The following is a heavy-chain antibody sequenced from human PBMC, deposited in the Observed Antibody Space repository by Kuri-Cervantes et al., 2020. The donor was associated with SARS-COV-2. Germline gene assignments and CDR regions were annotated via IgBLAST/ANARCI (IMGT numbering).Heavy chain of an antibody. Sequence: SETLSLTCTVSGVSISSYYRSWIRQPPGKGLEWIGYIYYSGSTNYNPSFKRRVTISVDTSKNQFSLKLSSVTAADTAVYYCARQGTIVVVPAALKTYFDYWGQGTLVTVSS. CDR1: GVSISSYY. D-gene: IGHD2-2*01. J-gene: IGHJ4*02. CDR2: IYYSGST. CDR3: ARQGTIVVVPAALKTYFDY. V-gene: IGHV4-59*08.